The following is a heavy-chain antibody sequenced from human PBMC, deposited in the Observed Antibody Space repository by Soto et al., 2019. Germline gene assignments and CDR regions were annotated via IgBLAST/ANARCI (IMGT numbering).Heavy chain of an antibody. D-gene: IGHD1-1*01. CDR3: AISYITNDAFDI. CDR2: ISHSGST. CDR1: SGPFSGYY. Sequence: QVQLQQWGAGLLKPSETLSLTCAVSSGPFSGYYWSWIRQSPGKGLVWIGEISHSGSTNYNPSLKSRVTISVDTSKNQFSLKLSSVTAADTAVYYCAISYITNDAFDIWGQGTLVTVSS. V-gene: IGHV4-34*01. J-gene: IGHJ3*02.